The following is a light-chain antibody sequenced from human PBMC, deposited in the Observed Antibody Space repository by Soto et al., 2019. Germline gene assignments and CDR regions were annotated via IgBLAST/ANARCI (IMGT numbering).Light chain of an antibody. CDR1: SSDVGGYNY. V-gene: IGLV2-14*01. J-gene: IGLJ7*01. Sequence: QSALTQPASVSGSPGQSITISCTGTSSDVGGYNYVSWYQQHPGKAPKLMIYDVSNRPSGVSNRFSGSKSGNTASLTISGLQAEVEADYYCSSYTSSSTSAVFGGGTQLTVL. CDR3: SSYTSSSTSAV. CDR2: DVS.